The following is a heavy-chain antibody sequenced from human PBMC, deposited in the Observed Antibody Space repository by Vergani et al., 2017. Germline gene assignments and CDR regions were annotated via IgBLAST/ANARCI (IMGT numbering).Heavy chain of an antibody. CDR1: GYSFTSYW. V-gene: IGHV5-51*01. Sequence: EVQLVQSGAEVKTPGESLKISCKGSGYSFTSYWIGWVRQMPGKGLEWMGIIYPGDSDTRYSPSLQGQVTISADTSISTAYRQWSSLKASDTAMYYCARCVLGATGGYDIVTGYPRYYYYYYYMDVWGKGTTVTVSS. D-gene: IGHD3-9*01. CDR3: ARCVLGATGGYDIVTGYPRYYYYYYYMDV. J-gene: IGHJ6*03. CDR2: IYPGDSDT.